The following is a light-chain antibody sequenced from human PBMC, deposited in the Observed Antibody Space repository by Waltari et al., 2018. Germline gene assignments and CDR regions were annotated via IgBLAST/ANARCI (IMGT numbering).Light chain of an antibody. V-gene: IGLV2-23*02. Sequence: SALAQPTSAAQSRGPSITIYGPGSCSAVGGSNVVSWYQHHPGKAPKLLIYGVNNRPSGVSYRFSRSKSGNTASLTISGMQAEDEPDYYCSSYAGSVVFGGGTKLTVL. CDR3: SSYAGSVV. J-gene: IGLJ3*02. CDR2: GVN. CDR1: CSAVGGSNV.